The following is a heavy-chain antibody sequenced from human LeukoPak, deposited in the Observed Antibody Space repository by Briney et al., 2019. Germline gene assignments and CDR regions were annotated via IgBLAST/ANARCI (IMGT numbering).Heavy chain of an antibody. V-gene: IGHV4-59*08. D-gene: IGHD2-2*01. CDR3: ARHYIQPPHYFDY. CDR1: GGSISSYY. CDR2: IYYTGST. J-gene: IGHJ4*02. Sequence: PSETLSLTCTVPGGSISSYYWSWIRQPPGKGLEWIAFIYYTGSTHYNPSLKSRVTVSVDTSKNQFSLKLSAVTAADTAVYYCARHYIQPPHYFDYWGQGTLLTVSS.